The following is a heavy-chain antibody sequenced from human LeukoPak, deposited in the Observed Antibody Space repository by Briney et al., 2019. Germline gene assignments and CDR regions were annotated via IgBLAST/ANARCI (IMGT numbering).Heavy chain of an antibody. CDR3: TRYNNDHFDY. V-gene: IGHV3-33*01. Sequence: WGSLRLSCAGSGFTFCGYGMHWLRQTPGKGLEWVAVIAYDGSRAFYGDSVKGRFTISRDNSKNTMSVQMDDLRAEDTAVYYCTRYNNDHFDYWGQGTLVTVSS. J-gene: IGHJ4*02. CDR2: IAYDGSRA. CDR1: GFTFCGYG. D-gene: IGHD1-14*01.